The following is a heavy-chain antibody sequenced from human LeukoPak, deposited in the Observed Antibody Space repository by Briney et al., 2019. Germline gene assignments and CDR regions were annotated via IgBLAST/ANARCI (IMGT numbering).Heavy chain of an antibody. D-gene: IGHD6-13*01. CDR2: IYPDDSNT. J-gene: IGHJ4*02. CDR1: GYRFTNYW. Sequence: GESLKISCKGSGYRFTNYWIGWVRQMPGKGLEWMGIIYPDDSNTRYSPSLQGQVTISADKSISTAYLQWSSLKASDTAMYYCARHLSSNWYNEKAFDYWGQGTLVTVSS. V-gene: IGHV5-51*01. CDR3: ARHLSSNWYNEKAFDY.